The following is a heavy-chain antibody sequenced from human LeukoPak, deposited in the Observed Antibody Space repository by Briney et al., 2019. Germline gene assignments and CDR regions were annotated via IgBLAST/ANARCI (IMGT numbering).Heavy chain of an antibody. J-gene: IGHJ5*02. CDR2: IKQDGSEK. CDR1: GFTFRSFA. D-gene: IGHD6-13*01. V-gene: IGHV3-7*01. Sequence: GGSLRLSCAASGFTFRSFAMSWVRQAPGKGLEWVANIKQDGSEKYYVDSVKGRFTISRDNAKNSLYLQMNSLRAEDTAVYYCARDLEEAAAGTWWFDPWGQGTLVTVSS. CDR3: ARDLEEAAAGTWWFDP.